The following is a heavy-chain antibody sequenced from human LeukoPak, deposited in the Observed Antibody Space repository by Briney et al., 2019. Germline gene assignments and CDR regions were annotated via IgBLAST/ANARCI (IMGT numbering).Heavy chain of an antibody. D-gene: IGHD3-22*01. CDR1: GGSISSYY. V-gene: IGHV4-59*01. CDR3: ARVYYDSSGYYSYYFDY. Sequence: PSETLSLTCTVSGGSISSYYWSWIRLPPGKGLEWIGYIYYSGSTNYSPSLKSRVTISVDTSKNQFSLKLSSVTAADAAVYYCARVYYDSSGYYSYYFDYWGQGTLVTVSS. J-gene: IGHJ4*02. CDR2: IYYSGST.